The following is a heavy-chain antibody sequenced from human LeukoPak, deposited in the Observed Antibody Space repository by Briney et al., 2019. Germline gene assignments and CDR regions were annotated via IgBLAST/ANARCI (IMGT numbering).Heavy chain of an antibody. CDR3: ARNTRRIVVVPAAFDY. D-gene: IGHD2-2*01. V-gene: IGHV4-34*01. Sequence: MTSETLSLTCAVYGGSFSGYYWSWIRQPPGKGLEWIGEINHSGSTNYNPSLKSRVTISVDTSKNQFSLKLSSVTAADTAVYYCARNTRRIVVVPAAFDYWGQGTLVTVSS. CDR1: GGSFSGYY. CDR2: INHSGST. J-gene: IGHJ4*02.